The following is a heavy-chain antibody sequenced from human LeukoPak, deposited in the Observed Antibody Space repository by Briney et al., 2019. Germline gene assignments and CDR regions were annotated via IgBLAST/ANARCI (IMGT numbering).Heavy chain of an antibody. D-gene: IGHD2-15*01. CDR3: AKEACGGRCVSDYFDY. J-gene: IGHJ4*02. V-gene: IGHV3-30*18. CDR2: ISYDGRNK. Sequence: GGSLRLSCAASGFTFSNYGMHWVRQAPGKGLEWVAVISYDGRNKYYADSVKGRFTISRDNSKNTVYLQMNSLRAEDTAVYYCAKEACGGRCVSDYFDYWSQGSLVTVSS. CDR1: GFTFSNYG.